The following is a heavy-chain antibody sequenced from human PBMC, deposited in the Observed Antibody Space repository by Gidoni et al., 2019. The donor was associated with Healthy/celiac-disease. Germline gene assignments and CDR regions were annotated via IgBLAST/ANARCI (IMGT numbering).Heavy chain of an antibody. Sequence: QVQLVESGGGVVQPGRSLRLSCAASGFTFSSYAMHWVRQAPGKGLEWVAVISYDGSNKYYADSVKGRFTISRDNSKNTLYLQMNSLRAEDTAVDYCARVADPGYSSGWHDQTDYWGQGTLVTVSS. CDR3: ARVADPGYSSGWHDQTDY. V-gene: IGHV3-30*01. CDR2: ISYDGSNK. D-gene: IGHD6-19*01. CDR1: GFTFSSYA. J-gene: IGHJ4*02.